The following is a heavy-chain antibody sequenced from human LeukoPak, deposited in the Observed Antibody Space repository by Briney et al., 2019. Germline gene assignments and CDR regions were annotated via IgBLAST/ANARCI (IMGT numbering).Heavy chain of an antibody. CDR1: GGSINSGGYS. D-gene: IGHD4-17*01. Sequence: PSQTLSLTCAVSGGSINSGGYSWSWIRQPPGKGLEWIGYIYHSGSTYYNPSLKSRVTISVDRSKNQFSLKLSSVTAADTAVYYCARTTTVTTYFDYWGQGTLVTVSS. V-gene: IGHV4-30-2*01. CDR3: ARTTTVTTYFDY. CDR2: IYHSGST. J-gene: IGHJ4*02.